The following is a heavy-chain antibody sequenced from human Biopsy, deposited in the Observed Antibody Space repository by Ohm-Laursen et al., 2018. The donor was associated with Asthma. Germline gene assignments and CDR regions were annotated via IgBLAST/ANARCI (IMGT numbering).Heavy chain of an antibody. D-gene: IGHD7-27*01. V-gene: IGHV4-39*07. CDR3: ARWGSFGFDY. CDR2: IYYDGRT. CDR1: GGSISSSSYY. Sequence: GTLSLTCTVSGGSISSSSYYWGWIRQPPGKGLEWIGSIYYDGRTYYNPSLKSRVTISVDTSKNQFSLNLSSVTAADTAVYYCARWGSFGFDYWGQGTLATVSS. J-gene: IGHJ4*02.